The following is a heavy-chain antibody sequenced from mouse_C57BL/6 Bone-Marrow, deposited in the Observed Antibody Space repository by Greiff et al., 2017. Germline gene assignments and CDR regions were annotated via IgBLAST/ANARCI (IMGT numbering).Heavy chain of an antibody. V-gene: IGHV1-26*01. CDR3: ARVSSSYSKRDPSG. J-gene: IGHJ1*03. D-gene: IGHD1-1*01. CDR1: GYTFTDYG. Sequence: VQLKQSGPELVKPGASVKLSCKASGYTFTDYGMNWVKQSHGKSLEWIGDINPNNGDTCYNQKFKGKATLTVDKSSSTAYMELRSLTSEDSAVYFCARVSSSYSKRDPSGRGTGTMVT. CDR2: INPNNGDT.